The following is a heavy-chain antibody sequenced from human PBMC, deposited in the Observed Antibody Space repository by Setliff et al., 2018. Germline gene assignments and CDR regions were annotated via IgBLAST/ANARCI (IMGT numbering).Heavy chain of an antibody. J-gene: IGHJ6*02. D-gene: IGHD6-19*01. CDR2: IYTSGST. Sequence: PSETLSLTCTVSGGSISSSSYYWGWIRQPPGKGLEWIGSIYTSGSTNYNPSLKSRVTISVDTSKNQFSLKLSSVTAADTAVYYCARLLAGTGGFFYYGVDVWGQGTTVTVSS. V-gene: IGHV4-39*07. CDR1: GGSISSSSYY. CDR3: ARLLAGTGGFFYYGVDV.